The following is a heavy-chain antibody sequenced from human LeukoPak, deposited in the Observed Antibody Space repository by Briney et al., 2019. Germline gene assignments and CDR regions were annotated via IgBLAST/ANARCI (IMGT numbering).Heavy chain of an antibody. J-gene: IGHJ3*02. CDR2: IYYSGST. CDR1: GGSISSYY. D-gene: IGHD5-24*01. CDR3: ARVLAEMAAVWRDDVFVI. Sequence: PSETLSLTCTVSGGSISSYYWSWIRQPPGKGLEWIGYIYYSGSTNYNPSLKSRVTISVDTSKNQFALRVNSVTAADTAVYYCARVLAEMAAVWRDDVFVIWGQGTMVTVSS. V-gene: IGHV4-59*13.